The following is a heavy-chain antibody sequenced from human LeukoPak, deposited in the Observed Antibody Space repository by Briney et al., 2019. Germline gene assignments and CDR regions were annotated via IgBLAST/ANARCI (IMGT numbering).Heavy chain of an antibody. J-gene: IGHJ4*02. CDR2: ISYDGSNK. Sequence: GGSLRLSCAASGFTFSSYAMHWVRQAPGKGLEWVAVISYDGSNKYYADSVKGRFTISRDNSKNTLYLQMNSLRAEDTAVYYCARGEWKVTTVPFDYWGQGTLVTVSS. CDR1: GFTFSSYA. CDR3: ARGEWKVTTVPFDY. D-gene: IGHD4-17*01. V-gene: IGHV3-30-3*01.